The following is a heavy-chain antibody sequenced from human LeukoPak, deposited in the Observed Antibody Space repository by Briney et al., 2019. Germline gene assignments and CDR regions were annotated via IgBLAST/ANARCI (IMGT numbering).Heavy chain of an antibody. D-gene: IGHD6-13*01. CDR3: ARGYSSSWYGRGLFDY. CDR2: IYHSGST. CDR1: GGSISSSNW. Sequence: SGTLSLTCAVSGGSISSSNWWSWVRQPPGKGLEWVGEIYHSGSTNYNPSLKSRVTISVDTSKNQFSLKLSSVTAADTAVYYCARGYSSSWYGRGLFDYWGQGTLVTVSS. V-gene: IGHV4-4*02. J-gene: IGHJ4*02.